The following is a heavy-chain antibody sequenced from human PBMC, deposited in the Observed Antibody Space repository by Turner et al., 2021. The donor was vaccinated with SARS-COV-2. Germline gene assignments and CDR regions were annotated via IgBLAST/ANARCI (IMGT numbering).Heavy chain of an antibody. V-gene: IGHV1-2*02. CDR2: INPNRGGT. CDR3: AVLEMATITDAFDI. Sequence: QVQLVQSGAEVQKPGASVKVSCKASGYTFTGYYMHWVRQAPGQGLEWMGWINPNRGGTNYAQKFQGRVTMTRDTSISTAYMELSRLRSDDTAVYYCAVLEMATITDAFDIWGQGTMVTVSS. J-gene: IGHJ3*02. CDR1: GYTFTGYY. D-gene: IGHD5-12*01.